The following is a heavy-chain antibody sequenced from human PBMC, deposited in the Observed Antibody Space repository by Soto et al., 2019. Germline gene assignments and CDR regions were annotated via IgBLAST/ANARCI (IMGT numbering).Heavy chain of an antibody. Sequence: QVQLVESGGGVVQPGRSLRLSCAASGFTFSSYGMHWVHQAPGKGLEWVAVIWYDGSNKYYADSVKGRFTISRDNSKNTLYLQMNSLRAEDTAVYYCARGTYSSSVDWFDPWGQGTLVTVSS. CDR1: GFTFSSYG. D-gene: IGHD6-6*01. CDR3: ARGTYSSSVDWFDP. CDR2: IWYDGSNK. J-gene: IGHJ5*02. V-gene: IGHV3-33*01.